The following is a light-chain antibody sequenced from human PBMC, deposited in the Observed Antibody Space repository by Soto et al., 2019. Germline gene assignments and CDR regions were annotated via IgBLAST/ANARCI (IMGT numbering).Light chain of an antibody. CDR2: DVN. CDR3: SSYTTSNTRQMV. J-gene: IGLJ1*01. V-gene: IGLV2-14*01. CDR1: SNDVGGYNY. Sequence: QSALTQPASVSGSPGQSITISCTGTSNDVGGYNYVSWYKQHPGKAPKFMIYDVNNRPSGVSDRFSGSKSGNTASLTISGLQPEDEADYYCSSYTTSNTRQMVFGTGTKLTVL.